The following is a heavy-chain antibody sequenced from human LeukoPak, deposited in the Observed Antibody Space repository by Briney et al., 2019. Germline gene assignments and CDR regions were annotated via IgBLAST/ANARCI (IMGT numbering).Heavy chain of an antibody. D-gene: IGHD6-13*01. CDR3: ARGHSSSWYDY. J-gene: IGHJ4*02. V-gene: IGHV4-34*01. CDR1: GGSFSGCY. Sequence: SETLSLTCAVYGGSFSGCYWSWIRQPPGKGLEWIGEINHSGSTNYNPSLKSRVTISVDTSKNQFSLKLSSVTAADTAVYYCARGHSSSWYDYWGQGTLVTVSS. CDR2: INHSGST.